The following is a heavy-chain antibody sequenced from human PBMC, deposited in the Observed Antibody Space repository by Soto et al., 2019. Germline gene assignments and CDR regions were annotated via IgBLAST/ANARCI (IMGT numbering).Heavy chain of an antibody. V-gene: IGHV4-59*01. D-gene: IGHD6-19*01. CDR1: GGSISSYY. Sequence: QVQLQESGPGLVKPSETLSLTCTDSGGSISSYYWRWIRQPPGKGLEWIGFIYYSESTNYNPSLQSRVTISVDTSKNQFSLRLTSVTAADTAVYYCARAVEMYASGWYYFDYWGQGTLVTVSS. CDR3: ARAVEMYASGWYYFDY. CDR2: IYYSEST. J-gene: IGHJ4*02.